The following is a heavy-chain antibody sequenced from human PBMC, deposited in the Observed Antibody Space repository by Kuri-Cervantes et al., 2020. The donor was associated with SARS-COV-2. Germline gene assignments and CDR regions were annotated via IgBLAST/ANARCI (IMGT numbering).Heavy chain of an antibody. V-gene: IGHV4-31*02. D-gene: IGHD3-16*01. J-gene: IGHJ6*02. Sequence: SCTVSGGSISSGGYYWSRIRQHPGKGLEWIGYIYYSGSTYYNPSLKSRVTISVDTSKNQFSLKLSSVTAADTAVYYCARGISRRLALSHYYYYGMDVWGQGTTVTVSS. CDR1: GGSISSGGYY. CDR2: IYYSGST. CDR3: ARGISRRLALSHYYYYGMDV.